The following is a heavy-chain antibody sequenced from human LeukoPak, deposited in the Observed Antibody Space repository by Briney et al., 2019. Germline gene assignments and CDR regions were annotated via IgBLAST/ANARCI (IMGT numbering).Heavy chain of an antibody. Sequence: GGSLRLSCTVSGFTVSTNSMSWVRQAPGKGLEWVSFIYSDNTHYSDSVKGRFTISRDNSKNTLYLQMNSLRAEDTAVYYCAKEGGASRFDYWGQGTLVTVSS. D-gene: IGHD5-12*01. J-gene: IGHJ4*02. CDR1: GFTVSTNS. CDR3: AKEGGASRFDY. CDR2: IYSDNT. V-gene: IGHV3-66*03.